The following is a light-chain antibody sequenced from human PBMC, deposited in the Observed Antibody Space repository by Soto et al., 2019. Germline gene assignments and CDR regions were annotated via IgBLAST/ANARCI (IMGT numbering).Light chain of an antibody. J-gene: IGLJ2*01. Sequence: QSALTQPRSVSASPGQSVAISWTGSSSDVGGYTYVSWYQQCPGKAPRLLIFDVNKRPSGVPDRFSGSKSGNTASLTISGLQAEDEADYYCCSYAGTYIWLFGGGTKLTVL. CDR3: CSYAGTYIWL. V-gene: IGLV2-11*01. CDR1: SSDVGGYTY. CDR2: DVN.